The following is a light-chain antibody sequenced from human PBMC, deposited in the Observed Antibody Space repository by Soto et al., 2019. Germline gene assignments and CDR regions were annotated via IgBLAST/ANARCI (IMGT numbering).Light chain of an antibody. CDR2: DAS. V-gene: IGKV3D-20*02. Sequence: EFVLTQAPGTLCLHPGERATLSCSSSQTVRNNYLAWYQQKPGQAPRLLIYDASSRATGIPDRFSGGGSGTDFTLTISSLEPEDFAVYYCQQRSNWLINCGQGTQREIK. J-gene: IGKJ5*01. CDR1: QTVRNNY. CDR3: QQRSNWLIN.